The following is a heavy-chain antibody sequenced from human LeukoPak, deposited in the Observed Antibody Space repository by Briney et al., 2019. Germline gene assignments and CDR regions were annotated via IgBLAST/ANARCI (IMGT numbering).Heavy chain of an antibody. CDR3: TRPRTHNWNYKDH. V-gene: IGHV3-73*01. Sequence: GGSLKLSCAVSGLIFNVSAIHWVRQASGKGLEWVGRIRIKPNAYATAYTAAVKGRFTMSRDDSKNTAYLEMNSLKIEDTAVYYCTRPRTHNWNYKDHWGQGTLVTVSS. D-gene: IGHD1-7*01. CDR1: GLIFNVSA. CDR2: IRIKPNAYAT. J-gene: IGHJ4*02.